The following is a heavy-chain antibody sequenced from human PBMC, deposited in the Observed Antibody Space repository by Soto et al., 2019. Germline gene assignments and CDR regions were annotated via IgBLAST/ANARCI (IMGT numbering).Heavy chain of an antibody. Sequence: QVQLVQSGAEVKKPGSSVKVSCKASGGTFSSYAISWVRQAPGQGLEWMGGIIPNFGTANYAQRFQGRVTITADESTSTAYMELSSLRSEDTAVYYCARDSYCSSTSCYYYYGMDVWGQGTTVTVSS. CDR3: ARDSYCSSTSCYYYYGMDV. V-gene: IGHV1-69*01. CDR1: GGTFSSYA. CDR2: IIPNFGTA. D-gene: IGHD2-2*01. J-gene: IGHJ6*02.